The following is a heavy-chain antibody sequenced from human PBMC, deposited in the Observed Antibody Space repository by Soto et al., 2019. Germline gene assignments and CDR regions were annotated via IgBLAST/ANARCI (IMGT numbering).Heavy chain of an antibody. CDR2: XXAXXXXX. D-gene: IGHD7-27*01. V-gene: IGHV1-3*01. Sequence: ASVKVSCKASGYTFSSYAMHWVRQAPGQRLEWXGWXXAXXXXXKXXXKFQDRVTISRDTSASTAYTELTSLRSEDTAVYYCARDTGDGTFDFWGQGTLVTASS. CDR3: ARDTGDGTFDF. J-gene: IGHJ4*02. CDR1: GYTFSSYA.